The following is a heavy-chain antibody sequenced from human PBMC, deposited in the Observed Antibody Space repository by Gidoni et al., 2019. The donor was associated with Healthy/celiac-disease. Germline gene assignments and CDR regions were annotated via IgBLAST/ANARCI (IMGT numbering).Heavy chain of an antibody. D-gene: IGHD2-15*01. CDR3: AKGRWGGGYFDY. Sequence: EVQLLESGGGLVQPGGSLSLSCAASGFTFSSDAMSWGRQAPGKGLEWVSAISGSGGSTYYADSVKGRFTISRDNSKNTLYLQMNSLRAEDTAVYYCAKGRWGGGYFDYWGQGTLVTVSS. CDR2: ISGSGGST. J-gene: IGHJ4*02. V-gene: IGHV3-23*01. CDR1: GFTFSSDA.